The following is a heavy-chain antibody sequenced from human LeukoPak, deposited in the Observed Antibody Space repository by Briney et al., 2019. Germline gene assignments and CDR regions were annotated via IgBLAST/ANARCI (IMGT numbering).Heavy chain of an antibody. CDR2: IYPGDSDT. V-gene: IGHV5-51*01. Sequence: GESLKISCETFGYIFSHYWIGWVRQMPGKGLEWMGIIYPGDSDTRYSPSFQGQVTISTDKSISTAYLQWSSLKASDTAMYYCARRDGYGAYDIWGQGTMVTVSS. J-gene: IGHJ3*02. CDR1: GYIFSHYW. D-gene: IGHD5-24*01. CDR3: ARRDGYGAYDI.